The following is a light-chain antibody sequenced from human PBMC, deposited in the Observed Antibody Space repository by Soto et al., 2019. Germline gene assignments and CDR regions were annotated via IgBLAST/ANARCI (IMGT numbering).Light chain of an antibody. V-gene: IGKV3-11*01. CDR2: DAS. J-gene: IGKJ3*01. Sequence: EIVLTQSPATLSLSPGERATLSCRASQSVSSYLAWYQQKPGQAPMLLIYDASNRATGIPARFSGSGSGTDFPLTISSLEPEDFAVYYCQQRSNWLVTFGPVTKVDIK. CDR3: QQRSNWLVT. CDR1: QSVSSY.